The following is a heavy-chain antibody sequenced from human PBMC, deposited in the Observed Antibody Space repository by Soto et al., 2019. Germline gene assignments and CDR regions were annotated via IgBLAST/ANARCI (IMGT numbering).Heavy chain of an antibody. CDR2: IYWDDDK. CDR1: GFSLSTNGVG. Sequence: SGLTLVHTTRTVRLTCTFSGFSLSTNGVGVGWIRQPPGRALEWLALIYWDDDKRYSPSLKSRVTITKDTSKNQVVLTVTNMDPVDTATYYCAHRRGAPGHFDYWGQGTLVTVSS. J-gene: IGHJ4*02. CDR3: AHRRGAPGHFDY. D-gene: IGHD2-2*01. V-gene: IGHV2-5*02.